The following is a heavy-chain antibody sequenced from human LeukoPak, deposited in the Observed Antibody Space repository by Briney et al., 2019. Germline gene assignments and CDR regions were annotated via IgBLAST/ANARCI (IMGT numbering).Heavy chain of an antibody. CDR3: ARYLGIEQLVDY. D-gene: IGHD6-6*01. CDR1: GYTFTGYY. V-gene: IGHV1-2*02. J-gene: IGHJ4*02. CDR2: INPNSGGT. Sequence: ASVKVSCKASGYTFTGYYMHWVRQAPGQGLEWMGWINPNSGGTNYAQEFQGRVTMTRDTSISTAYMELSRLRSDDTAVYYCARYLGIEQLVDYWGQGTLVTVSS.